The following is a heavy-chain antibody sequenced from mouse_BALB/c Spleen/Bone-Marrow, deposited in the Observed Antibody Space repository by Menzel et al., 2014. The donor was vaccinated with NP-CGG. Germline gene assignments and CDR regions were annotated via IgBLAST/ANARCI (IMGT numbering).Heavy chain of an antibody. CDR1: GYTFTDYA. CDR2: ISTYYGDA. V-gene: IGHV1S137*01. CDR3: AREGDTNFDV. Sequence: VQLQQSGAELVRHGVSVKISCKGSGYTFTDYAMHWVKQSLAKSLEWIGVISTYYGDASYNQKFKGKATMTVDKSSSTAYMELARLTSEDSAIYYCAREGDTNFDVWGAGTTVTVSS. J-gene: IGHJ1*01. D-gene: IGHD3-3*01.